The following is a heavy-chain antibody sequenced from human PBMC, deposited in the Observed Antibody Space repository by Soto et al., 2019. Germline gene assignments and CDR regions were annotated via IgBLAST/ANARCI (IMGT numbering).Heavy chain of an antibody. Sequence: PGGSLRLSCRASGFTPSDYEMHWVRQAPGKGLEWVSYISTGSSTIYYADSVKGRFTISRDNAKNSLYLQMNSLRAEDTAVYYCAKHRSRYYYYFDYWGQGTLVSVSS. CDR3: AKHRSRYYYYFDY. V-gene: IGHV3-48*03. D-gene: IGHD3-22*01. J-gene: IGHJ4*02. CDR2: ISTGSSTI. CDR1: GFTPSDYE.